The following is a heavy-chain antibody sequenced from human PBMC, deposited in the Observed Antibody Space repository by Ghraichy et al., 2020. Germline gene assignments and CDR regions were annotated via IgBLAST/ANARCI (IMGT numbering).Heavy chain of an antibody. CDR1: GFTFSGYA. J-gene: IGHJ4*02. CDR3: AKTGYSGWFYDY. CDR2: ITWNSAST. V-gene: IGHV3-23*01. Sequence: GALRLSCAASGFTFSGYAMSWVRQAPGKGLEWVSTITWNSASTRYADSVKGRSTISRDNYKNAVYLQVTSLGEDDTAVYFCAKTGYSGWFYDYWGRGTLVTVSS. D-gene: IGHD6-19*01.